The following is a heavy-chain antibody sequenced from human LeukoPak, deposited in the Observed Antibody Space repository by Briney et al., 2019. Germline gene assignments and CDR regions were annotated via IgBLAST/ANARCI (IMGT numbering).Heavy chain of an antibody. V-gene: IGHV4-59*01. CDR1: GGSISSYY. Sequence: SETLSLTCTVSGGSISSYYWSWIRQPPGKGLEWIGYIYYSGSTNYNPSLKSRVTIPVDTSKNQFSLKLSSVTAADTAVYYCARAGGSSWYGARAFDIWGQGTMVTVSS. CDR3: ARAGGSSWYGARAFDI. D-gene: IGHD6-13*01. J-gene: IGHJ3*02. CDR2: IYYSGST.